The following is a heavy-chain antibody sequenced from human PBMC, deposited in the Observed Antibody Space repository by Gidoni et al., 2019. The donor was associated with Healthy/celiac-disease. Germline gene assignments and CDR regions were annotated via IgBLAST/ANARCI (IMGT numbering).Heavy chain of an antibody. Sequence: QVQLVQSGAEVQKPGSSVKVSCKASGGTFSSYSLSWVRQAPGQGLEWMGGIIPIFGTANYAQKFQGRVTITADESTSTAYMELSSLRSEDTAVYYCARGGYCSSTSCFESYYYYGMDVWGKGTTVTVSS. V-gene: IGHV1-69*01. D-gene: IGHD2-2*01. CDR1: GGTFSSYS. J-gene: IGHJ6*04. CDR2: IIPIFGTA. CDR3: ARGGYCSSTSCFESYYYYGMDV.